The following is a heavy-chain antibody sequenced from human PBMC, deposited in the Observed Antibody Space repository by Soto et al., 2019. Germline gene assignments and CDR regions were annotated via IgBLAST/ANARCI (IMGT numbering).Heavy chain of an antibody. CDR1: GGSISGSSYY. D-gene: IGHD2-15*01. V-gene: IGHV4-61*05. CDR3: ARHFGYCSGGSCYNWFDP. CDR2: IYYSGST. Sequence: SETLSLTCTVSGGSISGSSYYWGWIRQPPGKGLEWIGYIYYSGSTNYNPSLKSRVTISVDTSKNQFSLKLSSVTAADTAVYYCARHFGYCSGGSCYNWFDPWGQGTLVTVSS. J-gene: IGHJ5*02.